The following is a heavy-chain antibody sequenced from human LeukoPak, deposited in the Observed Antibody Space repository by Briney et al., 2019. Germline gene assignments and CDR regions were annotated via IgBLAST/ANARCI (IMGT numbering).Heavy chain of an antibody. J-gene: IGHJ4*02. Sequence: GGSLRLSCAASGLTFSKSWMNCVRQAPGKGLEWIAIIKSDGSETIYVDSVKGRFTISRDNAKNSLHLQMSSLKVEDTAVYYCASGTVWLIESWGQGTQVIVSS. CDR1: GLTFSKSW. CDR3: ASGTVWLIES. D-gene: IGHD6-19*01. CDR2: IKSDGSET. V-gene: IGHV3-7*01.